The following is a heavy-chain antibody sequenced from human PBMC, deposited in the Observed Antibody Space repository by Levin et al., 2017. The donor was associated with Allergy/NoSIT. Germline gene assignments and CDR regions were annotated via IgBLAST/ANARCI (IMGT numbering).Heavy chain of an antibody. Sequence: GESLKISCAASGFTFSSYGMHWVRQAPGKGLEWVAVISYDGSNKYYADSVKGRFTISRDNSKNTLYLQMNSLRAEDTAVYYCAARNPEYDYVWGSYRYPSDYWGQGTLVTVSS. V-gene: IGHV3-30*03. D-gene: IGHD3-16*02. CDR1: GFTFSSYG. CDR3: AARNPEYDYVWGSYRYPSDY. CDR2: ISYDGSNK. J-gene: IGHJ4*02.